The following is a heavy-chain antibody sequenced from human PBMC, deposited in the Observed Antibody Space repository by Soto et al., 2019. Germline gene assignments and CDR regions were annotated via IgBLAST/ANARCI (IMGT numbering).Heavy chain of an antibody. Sequence: GESLKISCKGSGYSFSNYWIVWVRQMPGKGLEWMGIIYPGDSETKYSPSFQGQVTISADKSINTAYLQWISLKASDTAMYYCATRRGGHRAHRFDPWAQETLVPVSS. CDR1: GYSFSNYW. J-gene: IGHJ5*02. D-gene: IGHD3-10*01. V-gene: IGHV5-51*01. CDR2: IYPGDSET. CDR3: ATRRGGHRAHRFDP.